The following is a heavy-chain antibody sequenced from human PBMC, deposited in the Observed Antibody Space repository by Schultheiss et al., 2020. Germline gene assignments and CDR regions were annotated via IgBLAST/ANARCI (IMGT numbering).Heavy chain of an antibody. CDR2: IYNSGST. CDR1: GGSFSGYY. Sequence: SETLSLTCAVYGGSFSGYYWSWIRQPPGKGLEWIGYIYNSGSTNYNPSLKSRVTISVDTSKNQFSLKLSSVTAADTAVYYCARANWNYLFDYWGQGTLVTVSS. J-gene: IGHJ4*02. CDR3: ARANWNYLFDY. V-gene: IGHV4-59*01. D-gene: IGHD1-7*01.